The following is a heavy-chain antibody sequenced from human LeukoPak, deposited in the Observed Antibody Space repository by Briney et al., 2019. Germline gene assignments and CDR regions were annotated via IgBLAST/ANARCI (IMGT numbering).Heavy chain of an antibody. J-gene: IGHJ3*02. CDR2: ISGSGGST. Sequence: GGSLRLSCAASGFTFSSYAMSWVRQAPGKGLEWVSAISGSGGSTYYADSVKGRFTISRDNSKNTLYLQTNSLRAEDTAVYYCAKTSDIVATIGNAFDIWGQGTMVTVSS. CDR1: GFTFSSYA. CDR3: AKTSDIVATIGNAFDI. D-gene: IGHD5-12*01. V-gene: IGHV3-23*01.